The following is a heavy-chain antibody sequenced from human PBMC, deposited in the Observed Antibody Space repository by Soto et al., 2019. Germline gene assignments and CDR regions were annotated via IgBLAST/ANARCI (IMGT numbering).Heavy chain of an antibody. CDR2: IYYSGST. CDR1: GGSVSSGSYY. CDR3: AREISPYIVVVPAANAWFDP. Sequence: SETLSLTCTVSGGSVSSGSYYWSWIRQPPGKGLGWIGYIYYSGSTNYNPSLKSRVTISVDTSKNQLSLKLSSVTAADTAVYYCAREISPYIVVVPAANAWFDPWGQGTLVTVSS. D-gene: IGHD2-2*01. J-gene: IGHJ5*02. V-gene: IGHV4-61*01.